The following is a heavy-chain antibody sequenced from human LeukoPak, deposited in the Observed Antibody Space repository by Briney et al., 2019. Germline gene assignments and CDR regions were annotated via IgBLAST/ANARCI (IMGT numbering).Heavy chain of an antibody. CDR2: ISGSGGST. CDR1: GFTFSSYA. J-gene: IGHJ4*02. V-gene: IGHV3-23*01. Sequence: GGSLRLSCAASGFTFSSYAMSWVRQAPGKGLEWVSGISGSGGSTVYVDSVKGRFTISRDNFKNTVFLQMNSLRPEDTAVYYCARLLVYNSGGEAFDYWGPGTLVTVSS. D-gene: IGHD2-8*01. CDR3: ARLLVYNSGGEAFDY.